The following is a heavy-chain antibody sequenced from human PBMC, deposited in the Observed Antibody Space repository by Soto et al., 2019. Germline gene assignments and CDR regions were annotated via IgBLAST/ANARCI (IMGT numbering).Heavy chain of an antibody. CDR1: GGSTSGSY. CDR3: ARSVAVPGAHIDY. Sequence: SETLSLTCSVSGGSTSGSYWSWIRQSPGKGLEWLGYVYYTGSTNYSPPLRSRVSISVDTSKNEFSLRLSSVTAADTAVYFCARSVAVPGAHIDYWGQGTQVTGS. D-gene: IGHD6-19*01. J-gene: IGHJ4*02. V-gene: IGHV4-59*01. CDR2: VYYTGST.